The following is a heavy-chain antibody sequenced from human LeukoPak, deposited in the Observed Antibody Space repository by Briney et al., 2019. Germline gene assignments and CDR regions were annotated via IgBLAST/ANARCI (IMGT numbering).Heavy chain of an antibody. CDR2: IYYSRST. J-gene: IGHJ4*02. CDR1: GGSISSSSYY. Sequence: SETLSLTCTVSGGSISSSSYYWGWIRQPPGKGLEWIGSIYYSRSTYYNPSLKSRVTISVDTSKNQFSLKLSSVTAAETAVYYCARNYGGTNFDLWGQGTLVTVSS. CDR3: ARNYGGTNFDL. V-gene: IGHV4-39*01. D-gene: IGHD3-16*01.